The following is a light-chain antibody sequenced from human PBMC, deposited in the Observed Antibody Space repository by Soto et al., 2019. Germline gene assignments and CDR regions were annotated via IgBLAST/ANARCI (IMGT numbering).Light chain of an antibody. V-gene: IGKV3-15*01. J-gene: IGKJ2*01. CDR2: GAS. CDR3: QQFTQRPYT. Sequence: EIVMTQSPATLSVSPGERATLSCRASQSVRNNLAWYQREPGQAPSLLIYGASTRATGVPARFSGSGSGTEFTLSISSLQPDDSAVYYCQQFTQRPYTFGQGTKVEIK. CDR1: QSVRNN.